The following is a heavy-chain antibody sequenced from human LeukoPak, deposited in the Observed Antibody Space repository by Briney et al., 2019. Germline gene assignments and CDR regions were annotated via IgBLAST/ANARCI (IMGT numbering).Heavy chain of an antibody. D-gene: IGHD2-15*01. CDR2: INHSGST. V-gene: IGHV4-34*01. CDR3: ARDRVAASLNWFDP. Sequence: SETLSLTCAVYGGSFSGYYWSWIRQPPGKGLEWIGEINHSGSTNYNPSLKSRVTISVDTSKNQFSLKLSSVTAADTAVYYCARDRVAASLNWFDPWGQGTLVTVSS. CDR1: GGSFSGYY. J-gene: IGHJ5*02.